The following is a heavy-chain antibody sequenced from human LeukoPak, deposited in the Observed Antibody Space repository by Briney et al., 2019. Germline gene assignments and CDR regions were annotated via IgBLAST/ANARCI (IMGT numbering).Heavy chain of an antibody. D-gene: IGHD1-26*01. CDR3: ATTRGSVVDAFDI. Sequence: GASVKVSCKASGGTFSSYAISWVRQAPGQGLEWMGGIIPIFGTANYAQKFQGRVTITADESTSTAYMELSSPRSEDTAVYYCATTRGSVVDAFDIWGQGTMVTVSS. J-gene: IGHJ3*02. V-gene: IGHV1-69*13. CDR2: IIPIFGTA. CDR1: GGTFSSYA.